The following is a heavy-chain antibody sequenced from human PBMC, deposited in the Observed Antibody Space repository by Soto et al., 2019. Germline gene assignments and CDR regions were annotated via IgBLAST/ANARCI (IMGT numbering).Heavy chain of an antibody. V-gene: IGHV3-11*05. D-gene: IGHD2-15*01. J-gene: IGHJ4*02. CDR1: GFTFSDYY. CDR3: ARQPALVGSFDY. CDR2: ISLSSSYT. Sequence: QVQLVESGGGLVKPGGSLRLSCAASGFTFSDYYMSWIRQAPGKGLEWVSYISLSSSYTNYADSVKGRFTISRDNAKNSLYLQMNSLRAEDTAVYYCARQPALVGSFDYWGQGTLVTVSS.